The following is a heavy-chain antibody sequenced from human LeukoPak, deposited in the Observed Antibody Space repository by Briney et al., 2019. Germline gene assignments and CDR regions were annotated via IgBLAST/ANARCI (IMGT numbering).Heavy chain of an antibody. CDR3: AKRTFGYSSGWAGDWFDP. CDR2: ISGSGGST. CDR1: GFTFSSYA. D-gene: IGHD6-19*01. J-gene: IGHJ5*02. Sequence: SGGSVRLSCAASGFTFSSYAMSWLRQAPGKGREWVSDISGSGGSTYHADSVKGRLTIYRDNSKNTLYLQMNSLRADDKAVYYCAKRTFGYSSGWAGDWFDPWGQGTLVTVSP. V-gene: IGHV3-23*01.